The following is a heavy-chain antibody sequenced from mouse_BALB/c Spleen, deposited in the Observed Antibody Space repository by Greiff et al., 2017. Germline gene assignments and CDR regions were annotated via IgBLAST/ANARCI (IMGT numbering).Heavy chain of an antibody. D-gene: IGHD1-1*01. CDR2: IWGDGST. Sequence: VQGVESGPGLVAPSQSLSITCTVSGFSLTGYGVNWVRQPPGKGLEWLGMIWGDGSTDYNSALKSRLSISKDNSKSQVFLKMNSLQTDDTARYYCAREGGYGSSPWFAYWGQGTLVTVSA. CDR3: AREGGYGSSPWFAY. CDR1: GFSLTGYG. V-gene: IGHV2-6-7*01. J-gene: IGHJ3*01.